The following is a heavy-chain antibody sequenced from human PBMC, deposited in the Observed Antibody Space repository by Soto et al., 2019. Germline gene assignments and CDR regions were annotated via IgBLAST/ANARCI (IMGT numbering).Heavy chain of an antibody. CDR1: GFTFSSYA. D-gene: IGHD1-26*01. J-gene: IGHJ4*02. Sequence: XGSLRLSCAASGFTFSSYAMSWVRQAPGKGLEWVSAISGSGGSTYYADSVKGRFTISRDNSKNTLYLQMNSLRAEDTAVYYCAISRGPGSYYPFDYWGQGTLVTVSS. CDR2: ISGSGGST. V-gene: IGHV3-23*01. CDR3: AISRGPGSYYPFDY.